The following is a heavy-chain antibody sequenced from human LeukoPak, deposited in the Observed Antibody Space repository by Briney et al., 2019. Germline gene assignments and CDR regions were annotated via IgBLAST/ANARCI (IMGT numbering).Heavy chain of an antibody. V-gene: IGHV1-2*02. D-gene: IGHD1-26*01. Sequence: ASVKVSCKASGNTFTNNGISWVRQAPGQGLEWMGWINPNSGGTNYAQKFQGRVTMTRDTSISTAYVEPSRLRSDDTAVYYCARDWSVGATSLDYWGQGTLVTVSS. CDR3: ARDWSVGATSLDY. J-gene: IGHJ4*02. CDR2: INPNSGGT. CDR1: GNTFTNNG.